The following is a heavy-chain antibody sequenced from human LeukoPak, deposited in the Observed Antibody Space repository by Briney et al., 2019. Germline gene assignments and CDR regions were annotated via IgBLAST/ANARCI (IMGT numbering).Heavy chain of an antibody. V-gene: IGHV3-23*01. CDR2: ISENGDGK. J-gene: IGHJ4*02. Sequence: GGSLRLPCAASGFTFSNFAMTWVRQAPGKGLQWVSAISENGDGKYYVDSVRGRFTISRDNSKNMLFLQMNSLRAEDTALYYCTKDWSASYWGQGTLVTVSS. CDR1: GFTFSNFA. CDR3: TKDWSASY.